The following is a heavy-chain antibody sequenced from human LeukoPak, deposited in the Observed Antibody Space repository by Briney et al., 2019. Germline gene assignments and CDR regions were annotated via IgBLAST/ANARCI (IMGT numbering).Heavy chain of an antibody. CDR1: GFTFSSYW. CDR2: IHQDGSEK. J-gene: IGHJ3*02. CDR3: ASAGARSWAFDI. V-gene: IGHV3-7*01. D-gene: IGHD3-10*01. Sequence: GGSLRLSCVASGFTFSSYWMSWVRQAPGKGLEWVANIHQDGSEKYYVDSVKGRFTLSRDNAKNSLYLQMNSLRAEDTAVYYCASAGARSWAFDIWGQGTMVTVSS.